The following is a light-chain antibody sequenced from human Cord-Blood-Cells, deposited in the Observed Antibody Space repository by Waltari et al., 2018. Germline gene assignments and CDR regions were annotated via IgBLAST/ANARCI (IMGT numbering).Light chain of an antibody. CDR3: QVWDSSSDHRGV. CDR1: NIGSKS. J-gene: IGLJ2*01. Sequence: SYVLTQPPSVSVAPGKTARIPCGGNNIGSKSVHWYQQKQGQAPVLVIYYDSDRPSGIPERFSGSNSGNTATLTISRVEAGDEADYYCQVWDSSSDHRGVFGGGTKLTVL. CDR2: YDS. V-gene: IGLV3-21*04.